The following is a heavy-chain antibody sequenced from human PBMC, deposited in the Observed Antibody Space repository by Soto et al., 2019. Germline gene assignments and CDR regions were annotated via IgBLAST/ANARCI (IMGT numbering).Heavy chain of an antibody. D-gene: IGHD3-3*01. J-gene: IGHJ6*02. Sequence: QVQLQESGPGLVKPSETLSLTCTVSGGSVSSESHYCSWIRQTPGKGLEWIGYIYYTGRTNHYPPLECRVTMSVDTSRVQASLMRRSVTRSDTAVYYCARDQDDFRSGSYYYAMEVWGQGAKVPVSS. CDR2: IYYTGRT. CDR1: GGSVSSESHY. CDR3: ARDQDDFRSGSYYYAMEV. V-gene: IGHV4-61*01.